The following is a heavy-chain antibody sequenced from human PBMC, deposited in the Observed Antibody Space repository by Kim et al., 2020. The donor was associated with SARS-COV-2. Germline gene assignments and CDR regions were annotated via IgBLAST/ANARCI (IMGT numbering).Heavy chain of an antibody. J-gene: IGHJ4*02. D-gene: IGHD7-27*01. V-gene: IGHV3-43*02. CDR2: ISREGRIT. CDR1: GFTFHDHA. Sequence: GGSLRLSCAASGFTFHDHALHWVRQAPGKGLEWVSLISREGRITYYADSVKGRFTISRDNSKDSLYLQMNSLRTEDTAFYYCGKGSATTGDTDYWGQGTLLTVSS. CDR3: GKGSATTGDTDY.